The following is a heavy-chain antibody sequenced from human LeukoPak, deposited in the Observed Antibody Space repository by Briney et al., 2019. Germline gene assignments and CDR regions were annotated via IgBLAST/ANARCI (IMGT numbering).Heavy chain of an antibody. V-gene: IGHV1-69*05. CDR1: GCTFSSYA. CDR2: IIPIFGTA. CDR3: ARRTASMVRGVEDY. J-gene: IGHJ4*02. Sequence: SVNVSCKASGCTFSSYAISWVRQAPGQGLEWVGGIIPIFGTANYAQKFQGRVTTTMNTSISTAYMALSSLRSEDTAVYYCARRTASMVRGVEDYWGQGTLVTVSS. D-gene: IGHD3-10*01.